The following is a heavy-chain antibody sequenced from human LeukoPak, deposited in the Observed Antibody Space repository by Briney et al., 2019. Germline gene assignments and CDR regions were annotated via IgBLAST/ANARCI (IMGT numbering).Heavy chain of an antibody. Sequence: SQTLSLTCTVSGGSISGGDYYWSWIRQHPGKGPEWIGYIYYSGSTFYNPSLKSRLTISIDTSKNQFSLKLSSVTAADTAVYYCARVEIVVVVAATHDTFGIWGQGTMVTVSS. CDR2: IYYSGST. V-gene: IGHV4-31*03. J-gene: IGHJ3*02. CDR1: GGSISGGDYY. D-gene: IGHD2-15*01. CDR3: ARVEIVVVVAATHDTFGI.